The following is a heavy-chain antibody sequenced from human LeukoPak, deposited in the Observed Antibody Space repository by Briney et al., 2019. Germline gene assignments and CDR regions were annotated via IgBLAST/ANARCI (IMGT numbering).Heavy chain of an antibody. CDR1: GYIFTSYW. CDR3: ASASGDSSGYYESFDY. Sequence: GESLKISCQGSGYIFTSYWIGWMRQMPGKGLEWMGIIYPGDPDTRYSPSFQGQVTISADKSISTAYLQWSSLKASDTAMYYCASASGDSSGYYESFDYWGQGTLVTVSS. D-gene: IGHD3-22*01. CDR2: IYPGDPDT. J-gene: IGHJ4*02. V-gene: IGHV5-51*01.